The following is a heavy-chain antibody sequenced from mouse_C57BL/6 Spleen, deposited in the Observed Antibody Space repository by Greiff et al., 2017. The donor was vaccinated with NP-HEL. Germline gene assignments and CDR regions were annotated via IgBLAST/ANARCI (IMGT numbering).Heavy chain of an antibody. V-gene: IGHV5-6*01. CDR2: ISSGGSYT. CDR1: GFTFSSYG. J-gene: IGHJ2*01. CDR3: ARHPPMAKGYFDY. Sequence: EVRLVESGGDLVKPGGSLKLSCAASGFTFSSYGMSWVRQTPDKRLEWVATISSGGSYTYYPDSVKGRFTISRDNAKNTLYLQMSSLKSEDTAMYYCARHPPMAKGYFDYWGQGTTLTVSS. D-gene: IGHD2-3*01.